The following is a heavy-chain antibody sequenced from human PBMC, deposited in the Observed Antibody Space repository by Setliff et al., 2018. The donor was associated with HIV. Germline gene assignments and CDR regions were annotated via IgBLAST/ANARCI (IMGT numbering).Heavy chain of an antibody. Sequence: GGSLRLSCAASGLTFSTYWMNWVRQAPGKGLEWVANIKQDGSEKYYVDSVKGRFTISRDNAKNSLYLQMNSLRVEDSAVYYCARSLWGFVRNAAFEIWGQGTMVTVSS. V-gene: IGHV3-7*01. CDR1: GLTFSTYW. CDR3: ARSLWGFVRNAAFEI. D-gene: IGHD3-16*01. J-gene: IGHJ3*02. CDR2: IKQDGSEK.